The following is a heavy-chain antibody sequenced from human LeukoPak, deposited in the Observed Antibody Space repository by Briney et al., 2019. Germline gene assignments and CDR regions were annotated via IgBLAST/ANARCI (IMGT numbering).Heavy chain of an antibody. D-gene: IGHD4-17*01. V-gene: IGHV1-46*01. CDR1: GYTFTSYY. CDR3: ARARPTEEATVTQEDY. CDR2: INPSGGST. J-gene: IGHJ4*02. Sequence: ASVKVSCKASGYTFTSYYMHWVRQAPGQGLEWMGIINPSGGSTSYAQKFQGRVTMTRDTSTSTVYMELSSLRSEDTAVYYCARARPTEEATVTQEDYWGQGTLVTVSS.